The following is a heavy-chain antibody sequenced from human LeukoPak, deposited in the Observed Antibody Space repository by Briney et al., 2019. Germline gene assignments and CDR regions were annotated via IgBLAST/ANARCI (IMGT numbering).Heavy chain of an antibody. V-gene: IGHV3-7*03. CDR3: ARVRYYYGSGSYYYFDY. CDR1: GFTFSSYW. J-gene: IGHJ4*02. CDR2: IRQDGGEK. Sequence: GGSLRLSCAASGFTFSSYWMTWVRQAPGEGLEWVANIRQDGGEKNYVDSVKGRFTISRDNAKNSLYLQMNSLRAEDTAVYYCARVRYYYGSGSYYYFDYWGQGTLVTVS. D-gene: IGHD3-10*01.